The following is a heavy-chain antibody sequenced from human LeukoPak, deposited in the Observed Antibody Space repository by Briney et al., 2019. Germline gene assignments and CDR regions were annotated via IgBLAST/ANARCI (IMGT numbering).Heavy chain of an antibody. J-gene: IGHJ6*02. CDR2: INHSGST. Sequence: SETLSLTCAVYGGSFSGYYWSWIRQPPGKGLEWIGEINHSGSTNYNPSLKSRVTISVDTSKNQFSLKLSSVTAADTAAYYCAREDSGMDVWGQGTTVTVSS. CDR1: GGSFSGYY. CDR3: AREDSGMDV. V-gene: IGHV4-34*01.